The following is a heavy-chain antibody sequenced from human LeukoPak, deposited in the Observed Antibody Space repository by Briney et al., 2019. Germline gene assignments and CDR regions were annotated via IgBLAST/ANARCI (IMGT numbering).Heavy chain of an antibody. J-gene: IGHJ5*02. D-gene: IGHD4-17*01. Sequence: ASVKVSCKASGGTFSSYAISWVRQAPGQGLEWMGGIIPIFGTANYAQKFQGRVTITADESTSTAYMELSSLRSEDTAVYYCARDSSATVNKNPSPWFDPWGQGTLVTVSS. V-gene: IGHV1-69*13. CDR3: ARDSSATVNKNPSPWFDP. CDR1: GGTFSSYA. CDR2: IIPIFGTA.